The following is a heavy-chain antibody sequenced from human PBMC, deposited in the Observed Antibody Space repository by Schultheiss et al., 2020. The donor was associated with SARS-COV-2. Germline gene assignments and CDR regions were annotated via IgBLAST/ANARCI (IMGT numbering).Heavy chain of an antibody. CDR3: ARHYGDCSSTSCYRDYYYYMDV. CDR1: GGSISSYY. V-gene: IGHV4-59*08. Sequence: SETLSLTCTVSGGSISSYYWSWIRQPPGKGLEWIGEINHSGSTNYNPSLKSRVTMSVDTSKNQFSLKLSSVTAADTAVYYCARHYGDCSSTSCYRDYYYYMDVWGKGTTVTVSS. J-gene: IGHJ6*03. CDR2: INHSGST. D-gene: IGHD2-2*02.